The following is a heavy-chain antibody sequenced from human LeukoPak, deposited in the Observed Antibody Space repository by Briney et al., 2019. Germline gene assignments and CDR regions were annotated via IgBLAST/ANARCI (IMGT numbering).Heavy chain of an antibody. CDR2: IIPIFGTA. J-gene: IGHJ3*02. CDR1: GGTFSSYA. D-gene: IGHD2-2*01. CDR3: ARSPDYCSSTSCHASGDI. V-gene: IGHV1-69*13. Sequence: SVKVSCKASGGTFSSYAISWVRQAPGQGLEWMGGIIPIFGTANYAQKFQGRVTITADESTSTAYMELSSLRSEDTAVYYCARSPDYCSSTSCHASGDIWGQGTMVTVSS.